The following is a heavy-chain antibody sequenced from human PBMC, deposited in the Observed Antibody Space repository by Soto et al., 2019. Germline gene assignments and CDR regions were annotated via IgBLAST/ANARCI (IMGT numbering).Heavy chain of an antibody. V-gene: IGHV3-21*01. CDR2: ISSSRSYI. J-gene: IGHJ6*02. D-gene: IGHD1-26*01. CDR1: GFTFSSYS. Sequence: LRLSCAASGFTFSSYSMNWVRQAPGKGLEWVSSISSSRSYIYNADSVKGRFTISRDNPKNSLYLQMDSLRADDTAVYYCARGVGWEVSPRYYGLDVWGQGTTVTVSS. CDR3: ARGVGWEVSPRYYGLDV.